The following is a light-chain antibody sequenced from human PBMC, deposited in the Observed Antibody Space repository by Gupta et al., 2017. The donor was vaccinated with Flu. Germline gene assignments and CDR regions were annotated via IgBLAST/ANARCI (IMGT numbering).Light chain of an antibody. CDR1: QTVAASF. CDR2: GAS. J-gene: IGKJ2*01. CDR3: QRYGASPAYT. Sequence: IVLTQSPGSLSLSPGEGATLSCRASQTVAASFLAWYQQQPGQAPRLLIYGASTRAPGIPDRFSGSGSGTDFTLTITRLEPEDFAVYYCQRYGASPAYTFGQWTKLEI. V-gene: IGKV3-20*01.